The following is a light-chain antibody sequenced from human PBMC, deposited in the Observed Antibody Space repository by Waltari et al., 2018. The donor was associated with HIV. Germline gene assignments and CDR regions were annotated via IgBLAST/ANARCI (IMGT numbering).Light chain of an antibody. V-gene: IGKV3-15*01. Sequence: EIVMTQSPATLSVSPGERATLSCRASQSVSINLAWSQQKPGQAPRLLIYGASTRATGIPARFSGSGSVTEFTLTISSLQSEDFAVYYGQQYNNWPPCTFGQGTKLEIK. CDR3: QQYNNWPPCT. CDR1: QSVSIN. J-gene: IGKJ2*02. CDR2: GAS.